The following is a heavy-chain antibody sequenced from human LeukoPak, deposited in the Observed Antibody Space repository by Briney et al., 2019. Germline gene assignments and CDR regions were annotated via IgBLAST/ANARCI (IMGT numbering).Heavy chain of an antibody. D-gene: IGHD1-26*01. CDR3: ARSPRYSGSYYYYYGMDV. Sequence: TSATLSLTCTVSGGSFSGYYWSWIRQPPGKGLEWIGEINHSGSTNYNPSLKSRVTISVDTSKNQFSLKLSSVTAADTAVYYCARSPRYSGSYYYYYGMDVWGQGTTVTVSS. J-gene: IGHJ6*02. CDR1: GGSFSGYY. CDR2: INHSGST. V-gene: IGHV4-34*01.